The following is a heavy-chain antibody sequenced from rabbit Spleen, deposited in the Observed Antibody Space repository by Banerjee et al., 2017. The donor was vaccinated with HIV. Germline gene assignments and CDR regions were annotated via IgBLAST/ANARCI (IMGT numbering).Heavy chain of an antibody. V-gene: IGHV1S7*01. D-gene: IGHD6-1*01. Sequence: QSLEESGGGLVQPGGSLTLSCKASGFDFSNYYMTWVRQAPGKGLEWIGLTDPIFGTSYYASWVNGRFTISSHNAQNTLYLQLKSLTAADTATYFCARVGGVFVYGYATLWGQGTLVTVS. J-gene: IGHJ3*01. CDR1: GFDFSNYY. CDR2: TDPIFGTS. CDR3: ARVGGVFVYGYATL.